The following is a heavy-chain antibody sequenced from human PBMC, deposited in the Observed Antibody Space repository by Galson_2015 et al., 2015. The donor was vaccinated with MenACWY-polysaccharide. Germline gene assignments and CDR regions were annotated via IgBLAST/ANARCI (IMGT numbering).Heavy chain of an antibody. D-gene: IGHD1-26*01. J-gene: IGHJ3*02. V-gene: IGHV3-33*03. CDR3: ARVGHSGSYQRTDAFDI. CDR1: GSRFSNSG. Sequence: SLRLSCAASGSRFSNSGMHWVRQAPGKGLEWVAVIQYDGSKIVYADSVKGRFTISRDNAKNSLFLQMNSLRAEDTAIYYCARVGHSGSYQRTDAFDIWGQGTMVTVSS. CDR2: IQYDGSKI.